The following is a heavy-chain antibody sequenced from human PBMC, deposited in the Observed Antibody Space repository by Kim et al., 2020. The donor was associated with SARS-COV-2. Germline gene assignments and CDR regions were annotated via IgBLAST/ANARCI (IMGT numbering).Heavy chain of an antibody. D-gene: IGHD3-10*01. Sequence: GGSLRLSCAASGFTFSSFAMNWVRQAPGKGLEWVSGVSGSGGTTYYADSVKGRFTISRDNSKNTLYLQMNSLRAEDTAVYYCAKDLDGWFGGWDYFDYWGQGTLVTVSS. CDR2: VSGSGGTT. CDR1: GFTFSSFA. V-gene: IGHV3-23*01. J-gene: IGHJ4*02. CDR3: AKDLDGWFGGWDYFDY.